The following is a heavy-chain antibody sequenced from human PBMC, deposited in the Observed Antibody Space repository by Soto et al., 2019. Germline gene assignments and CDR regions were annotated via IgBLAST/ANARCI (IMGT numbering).Heavy chain of an antibody. Sequence: EVQLLESGGGLVQPGGSLRLSCAASGFTFSSYAMSWVRQAPGKGLEWVSAISGSGGSTYYADSVKGRFTISRDNSKNTRYLQMNSLRAEDPAVYYCATSPGNTVVTLDSWYFDLWGRGTLVTVSS. CDR2: ISGSGGST. CDR1: GFTFSSYA. J-gene: IGHJ2*01. CDR3: ATSPGNTVVTLDSWYFDL. D-gene: IGHD2-21*02. V-gene: IGHV3-23*01.